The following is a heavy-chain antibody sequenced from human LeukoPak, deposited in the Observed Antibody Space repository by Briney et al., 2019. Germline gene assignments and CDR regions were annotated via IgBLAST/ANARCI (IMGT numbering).Heavy chain of an antibody. V-gene: IGHV4-34*01. D-gene: IGHD4-17*01. CDR2: INHSGST. Sequence: PSETLSLTCAVYGGSFSGYYWSWIRQPPGKGVEWIGEINHSGSTNYNPSLKSRVTISVDTSKNQFSLKLSSVTAADTAVYYCARGYGYFGYYYYGMDVWGQGTTVTVSS. CDR3: ARGYGYFGYYYYGMDV. CDR1: GGSFSGYY. J-gene: IGHJ6*02.